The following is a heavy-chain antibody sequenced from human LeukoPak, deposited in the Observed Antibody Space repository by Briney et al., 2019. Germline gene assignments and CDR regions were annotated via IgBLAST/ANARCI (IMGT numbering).Heavy chain of an antibody. CDR2: INPNSGGT. V-gene: IGHV1-2*06. J-gene: IGHJ4*02. D-gene: IGHD3-16*01. CDR3: ARGSMGFWGFDY. Sequence: GASVKVSCKASGYTFTVYYMHWVRQAPGQGLEWMGRINPNSGGTNYAQKFQGRVTMTRDTSISTAYMELSRLRSDDTAVYYCARGSMGFWGFDYWGQGTLVTVSS. CDR1: GYTFTVYY.